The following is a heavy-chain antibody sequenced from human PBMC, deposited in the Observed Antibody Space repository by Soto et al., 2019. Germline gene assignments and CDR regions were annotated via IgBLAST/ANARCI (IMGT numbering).Heavy chain of an antibody. CDR1: GGSISSSSYY. CDR2: IYYSGST. J-gene: IGHJ4*02. Sequence: QLQLQESGPGLVKPSETLSLTCTVSGGSISSSSYYWGWIRQPPGKGLEWIGSIYYSGSTYYNPSLKRRVTISVDTSKNQFSLKLSSVTAADTAVYYCARPPVPRAKSIAGKGWTDDYWGQGTLVTVSS. D-gene: IGHD6-6*01. V-gene: IGHV4-39*01. CDR3: ARPPVPRAKSIAGKGWTDDY.